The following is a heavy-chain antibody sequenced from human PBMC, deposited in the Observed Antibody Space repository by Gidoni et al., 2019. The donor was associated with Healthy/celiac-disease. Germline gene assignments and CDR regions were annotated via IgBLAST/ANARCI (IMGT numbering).Heavy chain of an antibody. V-gene: IGHV3-33*01. CDR3: AREKETAYYDILAGYYNYYYYMDV. D-gene: IGHD3-9*01. J-gene: IGHJ6*03. Sequence: VQQVASGGGVVQPVRPLRLPCAASGVTFSSYGTHGFRQAPGKGLEWVAVIWYDGSNKYYAVSVKGRFTISRDNSKNTLYLQMNSLRDEDTAVYYCAREKETAYYDILAGYYNYYYYMDVWGKGTTVTVSS. CDR2: IWYDGSNK. CDR1: GVTFSSYG.